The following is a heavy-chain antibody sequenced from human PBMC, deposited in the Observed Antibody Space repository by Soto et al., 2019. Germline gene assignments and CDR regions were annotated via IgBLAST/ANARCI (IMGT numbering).Heavy chain of an antibody. CDR3: ARGRGSTGYLGREHYFDY. CDR2: IDIGGNT. D-gene: IGHD2-2*01. V-gene: IGHV3-66*01. CDR1: GFSVTNNY. Sequence: GGSLRLSCAASGFSVTNNYMNWVRQAPGKGLEWVSIIDIGGNTYYADSVKDRFTISRDNSRNTLYLHMDSLRAEDTAVYYCARGRGSTGYLGREHYFDYWGQGTLVTV. J-gene: IGHJ4*02.